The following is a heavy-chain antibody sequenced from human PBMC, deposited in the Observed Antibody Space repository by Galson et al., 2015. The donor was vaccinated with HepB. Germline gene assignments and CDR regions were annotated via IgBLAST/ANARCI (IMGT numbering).Heavy chain of an antibody. V-gene: IGHV3-48*02. Sequence: SLRLSCAASGFTFSSYSMNWVRQAPGKGLEWVSYISSSSSTIYYADSVKGRFTISRDNAKNSLYLQMNSLRDEDTAVYYCARGFPYSIYGGDYWGQGTLVTVSS. J-gene: IGHJ4*02. CDR2: ISSSSSTI. CDR3: ARGFPYSIYGGDY. D-gene: IGHD4-23*01. CDR1: GFTFSSYS.